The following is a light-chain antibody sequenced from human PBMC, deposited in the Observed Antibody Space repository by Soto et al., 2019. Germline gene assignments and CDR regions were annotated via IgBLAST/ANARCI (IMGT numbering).Light chain of an antibody. CDR3: QQSYSTPRT. Sequence: DIQMTQSPSSLSASVRDRVTITCRASQNISSYLNWYQQKPGKAPNLLIYAASSLQSGVPSRFSGSGSGTDFTLTISSLQPEDFATYYCQQSYSTPRTFGQGTKVDIK. CDR2: AAS. J-gene: IGKJ1*01. CDR1: QNISSY. V-gene: IGKV1-39*01.